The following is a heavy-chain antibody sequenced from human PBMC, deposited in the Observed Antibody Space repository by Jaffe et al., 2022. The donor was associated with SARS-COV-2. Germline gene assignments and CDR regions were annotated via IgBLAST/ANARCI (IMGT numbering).Heavy chain of an antibody. Sequence: QVQLVESGGGVVQPGRSLRLSCAASGFTFSSYAMHWVRQAPGKGLEWVAVISYDGSNKYYADSVKGRFTISRDNSKNTLYLQMNSLRAEDTAVYYCARDRKGEYCSGGSCYSHFNWYFDLWGRGTLVTVSS. D-gene: IGHD2-15*01. CDR2: ISYDGSNK. V-gene: IGHV3-30-3*01. CDR3: ARDRKGEYCSGGSCYSHFNWYFDL. CDR1: GFTFSSYA. J-gene: IGHJ2*01.